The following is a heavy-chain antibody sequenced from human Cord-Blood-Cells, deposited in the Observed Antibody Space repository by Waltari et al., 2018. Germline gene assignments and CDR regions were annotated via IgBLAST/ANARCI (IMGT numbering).Heavy chain of an antibody. CDR2: IKSKTDGGTT. Sequence: EVQLLESGGGLVKPGGSLRLSCAASGFTFSNAWMSWVRQAPGKGLEWVGRIKSKTDGGTTDYAAPVKGRFTISRDDSKNTLYLQMNSLKTEDTAVYYCTTDKLGPSYYFDYWGQGTLVTVSS. V-gene: IGHV3-15*01. D-gene: IGHD7-27*01. CDR3: TTDKLGPSYYFDY. J-gene: IGHJ4*02. CDR1: GFTFSNAW.